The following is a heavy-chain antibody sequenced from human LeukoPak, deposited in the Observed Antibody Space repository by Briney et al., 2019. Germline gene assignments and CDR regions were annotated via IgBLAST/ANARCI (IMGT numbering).Heavy chain of an antibody. CDR3: ARDGTGSGSSSFDNWFDP. CDR1: GGSITSSSYY. D-gene: IGHD6-6*01. J-gene: IGHJ5*02. Sequence: PSETLSLTCSVYGGSITSSSYYWAWIRQPPGKGLEWIGSIYYGGSTYYNPSLKSRVAISLDTSKNQFSLKLTSMTAADTAVYYCARDGTGSGSSSFDNWFDPWGQGTLVTVSS. CDR2: IYYGGST. V-gene: IGHV4-39*07.